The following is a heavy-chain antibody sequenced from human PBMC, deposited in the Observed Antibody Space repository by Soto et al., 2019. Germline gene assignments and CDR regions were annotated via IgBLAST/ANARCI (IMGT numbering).Heavy chain of an antibody. V-gene: IGHV3-30-3*01. J-gene: IGHJ6*02. CDR3: AKGRSYYYFYGVDG. CDR2: ISYDGSDK. Sequence: PGGSLRLSCAASGFTFSSYAMHWVRQAPGKGLEWVALISYDGSDKDYADSVKGRFTISRDNSKSTLYLQMNSLRAEDTALYYCAKGRSYYYFYGVDGWGQGTTVTVSS. CDR1: GFTFSSYA.